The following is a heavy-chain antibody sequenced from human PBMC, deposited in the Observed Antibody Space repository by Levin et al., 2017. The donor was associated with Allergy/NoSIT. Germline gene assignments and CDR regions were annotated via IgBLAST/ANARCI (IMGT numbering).Heavy chain of an antibody. CDR3: ARDPPGRDSSSSRRKVFDY. J-gene: IGHJ4*02. Sequence: GESLKISCAASGFTFSSYSMNWVRQAPGKGLEWVSYISSSSSTIYYADSVKGRFTISRDNAKNSLYLQMNSLRDEDTAVYYCARDPPGRDSSSSRRKVFDYWGQGTLVTVSS. V-gene: IGHV3-48*02. CDR2: ISSSSSTI. CDR1: GFTFSSYS. D-gene: IGHD6-6*01.